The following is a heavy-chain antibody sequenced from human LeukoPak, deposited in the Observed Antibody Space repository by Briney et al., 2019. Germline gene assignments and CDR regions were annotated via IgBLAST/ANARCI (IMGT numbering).Heavy chain of an antibody. V-gene: IGHV3-30*18. CDR1: GFTFSSYG. D-gene: IGHD6-13*01. CDR2: ISYDGSNK. J-gene: IGHJ4*02. CDR3: AKGVGIAPYRY. Sequence: PGRSLRLSCAASGFTFSSYGMHWVRQAPGKGLEWVAVISYDGSNKYYADSVKGRFTISRDNSKNTLYLQMNSLRAEDTAVYYCAKGVGIAPYRYWGQGTLVTVSS.